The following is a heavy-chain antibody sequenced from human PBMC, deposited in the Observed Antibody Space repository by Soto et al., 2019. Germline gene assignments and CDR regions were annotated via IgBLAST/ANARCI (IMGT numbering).Heavy chain of an antibody. CDR1: GFTFSSYA. CDR3: AKLSGNTFQ. CDR2: INGSGGST. D-gene: IGHD1-7*01. Sequence: PGGSLRRSCAASGFTFSSYALRWGRQAPGKGLEWGSTINGSGGSTYNADSVKGRFTISRDNSKKTLYLQLNSLRVEDTAVYYCAKLSGNTFQWGQGT. V-gene: IGHV3-23*01. J-gene: IGHJ4*02.